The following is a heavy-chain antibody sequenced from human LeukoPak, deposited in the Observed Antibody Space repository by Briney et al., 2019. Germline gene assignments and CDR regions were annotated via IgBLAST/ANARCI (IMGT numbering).Heavy chain of an antibody. V-gene: IGHV3-74*01. CDR2: IKCDGRNT. Sequence: GGSLRLSCAASGFTFSSYWMHWVRQAPGKGLVWVSRIKCDGRNTYYADSVKGRFTISRDNAKNTLYLEMKSLRVEDTAVYYCVRSDWFDPWGQGTLVTVSS. J-gene: IGHJ5*02. CDR1: GFTFSSYW. CDR3: VRSDWFDP.